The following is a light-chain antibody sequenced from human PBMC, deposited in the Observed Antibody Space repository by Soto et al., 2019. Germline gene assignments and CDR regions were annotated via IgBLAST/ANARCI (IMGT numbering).Light chain of an antibody. CDR1: SSDVGGYNY. J-gene: IGLJ2*01. Sequence: QSVLTQPASVSGSPGQSITISCTGTSSDVGGYNYVSWFQQHPGKAPNLMIYDVYRRPSGVSYRFSGSKSGNTASLTISWLQAEDEADYYCSSYTTRSTVVFGGGTKLTVL. CDR3: SSYTTRSTVV. CDR2: DVY. V-gene: IGLV2-14*01.